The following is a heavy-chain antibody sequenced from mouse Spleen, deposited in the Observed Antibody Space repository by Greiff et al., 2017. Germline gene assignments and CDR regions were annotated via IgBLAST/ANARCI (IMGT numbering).Heavy chain of an antibody. CDR3: ASGITTSRYWYFDV. D-gene: IGHD1-1*01. CDR1: GYTFTSYW. CDR2: IYPGSGST. J-gene: IGHJ1*01. Sequence: QVQLQQPGAELVKPGASVKMSCKASGYTFTSYWITWVKQRPGQGLEWIGDIYPGSGSTNYNEKFKSKATLTVDKSSSTAYMQLSSLTSEDSAVYYCASGITTSRYWYFDVWGAGTTVTVSS. V-gene: IGHV1-55*01.